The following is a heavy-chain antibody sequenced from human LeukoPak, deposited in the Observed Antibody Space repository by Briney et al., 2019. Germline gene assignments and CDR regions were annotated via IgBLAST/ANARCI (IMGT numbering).Heavy chain of an antibody. CDR2: IYSSGST. D-gene: IGHD5-12*01. Sequence: SETLSLTCTVSGGTINSYYWSWIRQPAGKGLEWIGRIYSSGSTGYNPSLKSRVTMSLDTSKNQFSLNLSSVTAADTAVYYCARVDIRTAFFDYWGQGTLVTVSS. CDR3: ARVDIRTAFFDY. V-gene: IGHV4-4*07. J-gene: IGHJ4*02. CDR1: GGTINSYY.